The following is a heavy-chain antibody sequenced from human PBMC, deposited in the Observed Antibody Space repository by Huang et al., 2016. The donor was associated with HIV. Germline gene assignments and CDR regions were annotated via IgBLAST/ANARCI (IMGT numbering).Heavy chain of an antibody. CDR1: GYTFSSHA. D-gene: IGHD3-3*01. CDR2: INGGNGDT. V-gene: IGHV1-3*01. CDR3: ARDPLDIRRHFDF. J-gene: IGHJ4*02. Sequence: QVQLVQSGAEVKKPGTSVKVSCKTSGYTFSSHALHWLRQAPGQRPEWMGWINGGNGDTKYAQKFKGRGTITSDTAANIGYMELNSLLSEDTAVYYCARDPLDIRRHFDFWGQGSLVTVSS.